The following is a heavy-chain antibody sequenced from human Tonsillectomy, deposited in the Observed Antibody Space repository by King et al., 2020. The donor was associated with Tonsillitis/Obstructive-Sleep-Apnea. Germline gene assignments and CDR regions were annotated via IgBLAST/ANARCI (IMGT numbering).Heavy chain of an antibody. V-gene: IGHV3-30*09. CDR2: ISYDGSNK. CDR3: AWGITILGVVIQDYYYYMDF. Sequence: VQLVESGGGVVQPGRSLRLSCAASEFTFSSDAMRWVRQAPGKGMEWVALISYDGSNKYYADSVKGCFAISRDNSKDTLCLQMNSLRAADTAVYYCAWGITILGVVIQDYYYYMDFWGKGTTVTVSS. D-gene: IGHD3-3*01. J-gene: IGHJ6*03. CDR1: EFTFSSDA.